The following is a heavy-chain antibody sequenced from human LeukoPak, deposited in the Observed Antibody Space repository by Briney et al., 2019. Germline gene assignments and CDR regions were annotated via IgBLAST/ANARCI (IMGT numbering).Heavy chain of an antibody. CDR1: GGSFSGYY. V-gene: IGHV4-34*01. CDR2: INHGESN. Sequence: SETLSLTCAVYGGSFSGYYWRWLRQPPGKGLEWIGEINHGESNNYNPSLKSRLTISVDTSKNQFSLKLSSVTAADTAVYYCAREGVYYDILAAYYRPYYFDFWGQGTLVTVYS. J-gene: IGHJ4*02. D-gene: IGHD3-9*01. CDR3: AREGVYYDILAAYYRPYYFDF.